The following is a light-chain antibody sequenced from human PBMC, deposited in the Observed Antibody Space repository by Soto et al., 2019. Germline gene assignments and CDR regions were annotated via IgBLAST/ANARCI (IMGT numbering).Light chain of an antibody. Sequence: EIVLTQSPGTLSLSPGERATLSCRASQSVNSDYLAWFQQKPGQPPRLLIYGVFTRADDIPDRFSGSGSGTDFTLTISSLQPEDFAVYYCQHYGYPQWTFGQGTKVDI. J-gene: IGKJ1*01. CDR1: QSVNSDY. CDR3: QHYGYPQWT. CDR2: GVF. V-gene: IGKV3-20*01.